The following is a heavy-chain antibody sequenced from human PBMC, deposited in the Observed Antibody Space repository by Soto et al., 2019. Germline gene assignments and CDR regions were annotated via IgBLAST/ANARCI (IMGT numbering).Heavy chain of an antibody. CDR1: GYTFTSYY. Sequence: QLQLVQSGAEVKKPGASVKVSCKASGYTFTSYYLHWVRQAPGQGLEWMGIINPTAGRTTYAQEFQGRFTVTRXTSTSTVYMELSSLRSEDAAVYYCASSSSIVVPGGIMGFDSWGQGTLVTVSS. V-gene: IGHV1-46*01. J-gene: IGHJ4*02. CDR2: INPTAGRT. D-gene: IGHD2-2*01. CDR3: ASSSSIVVPGGIMGFDS.